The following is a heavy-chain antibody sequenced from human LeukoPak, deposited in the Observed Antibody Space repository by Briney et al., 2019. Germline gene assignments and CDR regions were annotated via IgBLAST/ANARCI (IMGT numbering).Heavy chain of an antibody. Sequence: SETLSLTCTVSGGSISSYYWSWIRQPAGKGLEWIGRIYTSGSTNYNPSLKSRVTMSVDTSKNQFSLKLSSVTAADTAVYYCASGSNSYGYYYFDYWGQGTLVTVSS. D-gene: IGHD5-18*01. CDR1: GGSISSYY. V-gene: IGHV4-4*07. J-gene: IGHJ4*02. CDR3: ASGSNSYGYYYFDY. CDR2: IYTSGST.